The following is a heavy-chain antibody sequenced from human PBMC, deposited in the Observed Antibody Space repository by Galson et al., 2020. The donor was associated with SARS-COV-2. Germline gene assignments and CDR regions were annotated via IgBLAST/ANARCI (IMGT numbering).Heavy chain of an antibody. J-gene: IGHJ6*03. D-gene: IGHD3-10*01. V-gene: IGHV1-2*02. CDR3: AIRGVSPYYYYYMDV. CDR2: INPNSGGT. Sequence: ASVKVSCKASGYTFTGYYMHWVRQAPGQGLEWMGWINPNSGGTNYAQKFQGRVTMTRDMSISTAYMELSRLRSDDTAVYYCAIRGVSPYYYYYMDVWGKGTTVTVSS. CDR1: GYTFTGYY.